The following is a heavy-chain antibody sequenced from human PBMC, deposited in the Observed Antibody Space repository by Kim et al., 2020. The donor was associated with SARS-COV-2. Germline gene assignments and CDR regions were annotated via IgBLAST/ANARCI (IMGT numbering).Heavy chain of an antibody. V-gene: IGHV1-24*01. D-gene: IGHD2-2*01. CDR3: ATIRGLYYFDY. Sequence: TIYAQKFQGRVTMTEDTSTDTAYMELSSLRSEDTAVYYCATIRGLYYFDYWGQGTLVTVSS. CDR2: T. J-gene: IGHJ4*02.